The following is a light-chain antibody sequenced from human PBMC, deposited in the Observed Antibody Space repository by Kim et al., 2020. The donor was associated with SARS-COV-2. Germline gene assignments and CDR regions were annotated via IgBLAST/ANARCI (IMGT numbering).Light chain of an antibody. CDR3: AAWDDSPDGYVV. CDR2: TNN. V-gene: IGLV1-44*01. CDR1: TSNIDTNS. Sequence: QSVSISWSGSTSNIDTNSVNWYQQLPGAAPKLLIHTNNQRPSGVPDRFSGSGFGTSASLTISGLQSEDEADYFCAAWDDSPDGYVVFGGGTQLTVL. J-gene: IGLJ2*01.